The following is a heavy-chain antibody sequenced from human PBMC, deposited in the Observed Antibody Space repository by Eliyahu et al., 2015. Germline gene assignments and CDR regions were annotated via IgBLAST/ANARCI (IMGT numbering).Heavy chain of an antibody. Sequence: QVQLVQSGAEVKKPGSSVKXSCKASXGTFSSHXISWVRQAPGQGLEWMGGIIPIFGTANYAQKXQGRVTITADESTSTAYMELSSLRSEDTAVYYCARRQGPNYGPTHYADAFDIWGQGTMVTVSS. CDR3: ARRQGPNYGPTHYADAFDI. J-gene: IGHJ3*02. CDR1: XGTFSSHX. CDR2: IIPIFGTA. V-gene: IGHV1-69*01. D-gene: IGHD3-10*01.